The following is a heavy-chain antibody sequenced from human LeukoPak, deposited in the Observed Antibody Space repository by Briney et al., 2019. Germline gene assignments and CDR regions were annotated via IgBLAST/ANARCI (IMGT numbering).Heavy chain of an antibody. D-gene: IGHD1-26*01. CDR2: MNPNCGNT. Sequence: GSSVKVSCKASGGTFSSYAISWVRQAPGQGLEWMGWMNPNCGNTGYAQKFQGRVTMTRNNSISTAYMELSSLRSEDTAVYYCARWGGSYTYWGQGTLVTVSS. J-gene: IGHJ4*02. V-gene: IGHV1-8*02. CDR3: ARWGGSYTY. CDR1: GGTFSSYA.